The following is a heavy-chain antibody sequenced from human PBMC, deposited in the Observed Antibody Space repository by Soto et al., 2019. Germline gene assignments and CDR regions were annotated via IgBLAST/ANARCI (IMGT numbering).Heavy chain of an antibody. J-gene: IGHJ4*02. D-gene: IGHD3-22*01. Sequence: SVKVSCKASGGTFSSYAISWVRQAPGQGLEWMGGIIPIFGTANYAQKFQGRVTITADKSTSTAYMELSSLRSEDTAVYYCARVDSSGYYYHFDYWGQGTLVTLSS. CDR1: GGTFSSYA. CDR2: IIPIFGTA. V-gene: IGHV1-69*06. CDR3: ARVDSSGYYYHFDY.